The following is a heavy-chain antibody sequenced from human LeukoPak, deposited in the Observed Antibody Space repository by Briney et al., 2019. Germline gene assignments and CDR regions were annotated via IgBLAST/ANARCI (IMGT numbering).Heavy chain of an antibody. CDR2: ISSSSSYI. CDR1: GFTSSSYS. CDR3: ASGGLMVRGVIRSFDY. Sequence: PGGSLRLSCAASGFTSSSYSMNWVRQAPGKGLEWVSSISSSSSYIYYADSVKGRFTISRDNAKNSLYLQMNSLRAEDTAVYYCASGGLMVRGVIRSFDYWGQGTLVTVSS. J-gene: IGHJ4*02. V-gene: IGHV3-21*01. D-gene: IGHD3-10*01.